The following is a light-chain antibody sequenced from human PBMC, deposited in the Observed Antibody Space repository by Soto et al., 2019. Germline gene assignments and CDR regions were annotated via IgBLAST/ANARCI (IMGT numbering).Light chain of an antibody. J-gene: IGLJ2*01. V-gene: IGLV2-14*03. CDR1: SSDVGGYNY. CDR2: DVS. CDR3: SSYTSSSTLVV. Sequence: QSALTQPASVSGCPGQSITISCTGTSSDVGGYNYVSWYQQHPGKAHKLMIYDVSDRPTGVSSSIAGSKSCSTASLTISGLQGNDEADYSCSSYTSSSTLVVFGGGTKVTVL.